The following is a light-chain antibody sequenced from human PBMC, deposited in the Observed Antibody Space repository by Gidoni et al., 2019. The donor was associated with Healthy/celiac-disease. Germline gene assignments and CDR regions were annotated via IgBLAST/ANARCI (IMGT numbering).Light chain of an antibody. V-gene: IGLV3-1*01. CDR3: QAWDSSTVV. J-gene: IGLJ2*01. CDR2: QDS. Sequence: SYELTQPPSVSVSPGQTASITCSGDKLGDQYACWYQQKPGQSPVLVIYQDSKRPSRIPERFSCSHSWNTATLTISGTQAMDEADYYCQAWDSSTVVFGGGTKLTVL. CDR1: KLGDQY.